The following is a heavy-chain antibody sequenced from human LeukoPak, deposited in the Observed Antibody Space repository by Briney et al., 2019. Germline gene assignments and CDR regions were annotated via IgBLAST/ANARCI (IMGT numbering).Heavy chain of an antibody. V-gene: IGHV1-18*01. Sequence: EASVKVSCKASGYTFTSYGISWVRQAPGQGLEWMGWISAYNGNTNYAQKLQGRVTMTTDTSTSTAYMELRSLRSDDTAVYYCARDRTAMVRTPDDWFDPWGQGTLVTVSS. D-gene: IGHD3-10*01. J-gene: IGHJ5*02. CDR2: ISAYNGNT. CDR1: GYTFTSYG. CDR3: ARDRTAMVRTPDDWFDP.